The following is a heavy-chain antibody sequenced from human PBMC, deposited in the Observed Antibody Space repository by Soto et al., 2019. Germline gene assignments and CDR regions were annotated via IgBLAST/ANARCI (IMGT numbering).Heavy chain of an antibody. D-gene: IGHD1-1*01. CDR2: ISGSGGST. J-gene: IGHJ2*01. CDR3: ARTGLWGSFYWYFDL. V-gene: IGHV3-23*01. Sequence: GGSLRLSCAASGFTFSSYAMSWVRQAPGKGLEWVSAISGSGGSTYYADSVKGRFTISRDNSKNTLYLQMNSLRAEDTAVYYCARTGLWGSFYWYFDLWGRGTLVTVSS. CDR1: GFTFSSYA.